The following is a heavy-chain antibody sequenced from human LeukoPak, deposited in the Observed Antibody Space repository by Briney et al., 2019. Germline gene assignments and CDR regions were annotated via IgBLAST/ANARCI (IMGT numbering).Heavy chain of an antibody. CDR3: ARNEYSSGWSPAGY. Sequence: SETLSLTCTVSGGSISSNGYYWGWIRQPPGKGLEWIGSFYYTGSTFYSPSLKSRVTISVDTSKNQFSLKLSSVTAADTAVYYCARNEYSSGWSPAGYWGQGTLVTVSS. CDR1: GGSISSNGYY. CDR2: FYYTGST. V-gene: IGHV4-39*01. D-gene: IGHD6-19*01. J-gene: IGHJ4*02.